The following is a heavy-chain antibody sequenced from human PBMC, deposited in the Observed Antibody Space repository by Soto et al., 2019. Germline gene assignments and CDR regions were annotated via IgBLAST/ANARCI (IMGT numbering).Heavy chain of an antibody. Sequence: ASVKVSCKASGFSFTGYYIHWLRQAPGQGLEWMGWINAHSGGTEYAQKFQGRVTLTRDTSIATAYLTLTSLTSDDTALYYCAKDLTRQLAYWLDPWGQGTQVTV. V-gene: IGHV1-2*02. J-gene: IGHJ5*02. CDR1: GFSFTGYY. CDR2: INAHSGGT. D-gene: IGHD6-6*01. CDR3: AKDLTRQLAYWLDP.